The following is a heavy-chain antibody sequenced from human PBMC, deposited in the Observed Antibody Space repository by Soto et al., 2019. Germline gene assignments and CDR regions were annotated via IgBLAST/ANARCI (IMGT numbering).Heavy chain of an antibody. Sequence: QVQLQESGPGLVKPSETLSLTCTVSGDYIGSHYWSWIRQPPGKGLEWIGYVYDSGKTDSKHSLKSRVTISMDTSKNQISLSLTSATAADTAVYYCARPRGTTPAVWYFDLWGRGTLVTVSS. CDR3: ARPRGTTPAVWYFDL. D-gene: IGHD2-2*01. CDR1: GDYIGSHY. CDR2: VYDSGKT. V-gene: IGHV4-59*08. J-gene: IGHJ2*01.